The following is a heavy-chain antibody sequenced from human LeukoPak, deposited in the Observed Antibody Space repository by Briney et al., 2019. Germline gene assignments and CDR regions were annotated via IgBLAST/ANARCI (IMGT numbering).Heavy chain of an antibody. V-gene: IGHV3-30*02. D-gene: IGHD5-18*01. Sequence: GGSLRLSCGASGLTFSSYGMHWVRQAPGKGLEWVAFIRYDGSNKYYADSVKGRFTISRDNSKNTLYLQMNSLRAEDTAVYYCAKITRGYSYGHTDYWGQGTLVTVSS. CDR2: IRYDGSNK. CDR1: GLTFSSYG. CDR3: AKITRGYSYGHTDY. J-gene: IGHJ4*02.